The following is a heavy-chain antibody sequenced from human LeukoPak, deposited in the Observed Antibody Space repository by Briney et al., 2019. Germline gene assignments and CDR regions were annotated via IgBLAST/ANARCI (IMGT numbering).Heavy chain of an antibody. J-gene: IGHJ5*02. Sequence: SETLSLTCTVSGGCISSGSYYWSWIRQPAGKGLEWIGRIYTSGSTNYNPSLKSRVTISVDTSKNQFSLKLSSVTAADTAVYYCARESSYGSGSYYKGGNWFDPWGQGTLVTVSS. CDR3: ARESSYGSGSYYKGGNWFDP. D-gene: IGHD3-10*01. CDR1: GGCISSGSYY. V-gene: IGHV4-61*02. CDR2: IYTSGST.